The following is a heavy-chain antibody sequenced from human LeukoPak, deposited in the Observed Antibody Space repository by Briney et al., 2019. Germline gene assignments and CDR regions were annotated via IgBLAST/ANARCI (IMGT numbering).Heavy chain of an antibody. J-gene: IGHJ6*03. CDR3: ARANNQFLAGYSSYYMDV. D-gene: IGHD2/OR15-2a*01. CDR2: INPTNGNA. Sequence: ASVNVSCKASGYSFPTYGITWVRQAPGQGLEWLGWINPTNGNANSAQKLQDRVTMTTDSSTSTAYMDLASLTSDGTATYYCARANNQFLAGYSSYYMDVWGKGTTVTVSS. CDR1: GYSFPTYG. V-gene: IGHV1-18*01.